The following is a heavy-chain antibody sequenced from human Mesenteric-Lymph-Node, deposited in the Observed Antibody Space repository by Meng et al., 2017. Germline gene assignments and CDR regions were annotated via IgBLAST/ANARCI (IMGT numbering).Heavy chain of an antibody. J-gene: IGHJ3*02. Sequence: GESLKISCAASGFNFSDYYMGWIRQAPGKGLDWVSTIGGSGDAYYADSVKGRFTISRDNSKNTLYLQMNSLRAEDTAVYYCARGPAWIQLWFVKGAFDIWGQGTMVTVSS. CDR1: GFNFSDYY. D-gene: IGHD5-18*01. V-gene: IGHV3-66*02. CDR2: IGGSGDA. CDR3: ARGPAWIQLWFVKGAFDI.